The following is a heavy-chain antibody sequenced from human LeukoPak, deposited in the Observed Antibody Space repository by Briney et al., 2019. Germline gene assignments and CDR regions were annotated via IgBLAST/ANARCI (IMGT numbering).Heavy chain of an antibody. Sequence: PGRSLRLSCAASGFTFSSYGMHWVRQATGKGLEWVAVIWYDGSNKYYADSVKGRFTISRDNSRNTLYLQMNSLRAEDTAVYYCARDRVEYYYYYMDVWGKGTTVTVSS. CDR2: IWYDGSNK. J-gene: IGHJ6*03. D-gene: IGHD1-1*01. V-gene: IGHV3-33*01. CDR3: ARDRVEYYYYYMDV. CDR1: GFTFSSYG.